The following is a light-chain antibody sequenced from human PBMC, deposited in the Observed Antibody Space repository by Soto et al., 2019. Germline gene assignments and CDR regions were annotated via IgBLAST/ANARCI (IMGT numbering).Light chain of an antibody. CDR1: SSNIGSIS. V-gene: IGLV1-44*01. CDR3: AAWDDSLNGVL. Sequence: QSVLTQPPSASGTPGQRVTISCSGSSSNIGSISVYWYHQLPGTAPKLLIYGNDERPSGVPDRFSGSKSGTSASLAISGLQSEDEADYYCAAWDDSLNGVLFGGGTKLTVL. CDR2: GND. J-gene: IGLJ2*01.